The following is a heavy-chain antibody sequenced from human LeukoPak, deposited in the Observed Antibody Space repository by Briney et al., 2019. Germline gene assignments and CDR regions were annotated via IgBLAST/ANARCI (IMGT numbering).Heavy chain of an antibody. CDR3: ARAEPHYYYYGMDV. D-gene: IGHD1-14*01. CDR2: ISGSGGST. CDR1: GFTFSSYA. J-gene: IGHJ6*02. Sequence: GGSLRLSCAASGFTFSSYAMSWVRQAPGKGLEWVSAISGSGGSTYYADSMKGRFTISRDNSKNTLYLQMNSLRAEDTAVYYCARAEPHYYYYGMDVWGQGTTVTVSS. V-gene: IGHV3-23*01.